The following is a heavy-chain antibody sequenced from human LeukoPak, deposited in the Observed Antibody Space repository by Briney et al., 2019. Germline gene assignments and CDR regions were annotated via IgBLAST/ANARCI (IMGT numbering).Heavy chain of an antibody. D-gene: IGHD6-13*01. V-gene: IGHV1-2*02. CDR2: INPNSGGT. Sequence: ASVKVSCKASGYTFIVYYMHWVRQAPGQGLEWMGWINPNSGGTNFAQKFQGRVTMTRDTSITTAYMELSSLRSDDTAVYYCAREYSSRSFDYWGQGTLVTVSS. CDR1: GYTFIVYY. J-gene: IGHJ4*02. CDR3: AREYSSRSFDY.